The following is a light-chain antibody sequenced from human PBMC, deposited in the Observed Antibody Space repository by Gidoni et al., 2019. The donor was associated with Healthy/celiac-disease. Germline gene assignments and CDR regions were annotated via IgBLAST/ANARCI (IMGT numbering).Light chain of an antibody. CDR3: QQYYSTPYT. CDR2: WAS. J-gene: IGKJ2*01. Sequence: DIVMTQSPDFLSVSLGERATINCKSSQSVLYSSNNKNYLAWYQQKPGQPPKLLIYWASTRESGVPDRFSGSESGTDFTLTISSLQAEDVAVYYCQQYYSTPYTFGQGTKLEIK. V-gene: IGKV4-1*01. CDR1: QSVLYSSNNKNY.